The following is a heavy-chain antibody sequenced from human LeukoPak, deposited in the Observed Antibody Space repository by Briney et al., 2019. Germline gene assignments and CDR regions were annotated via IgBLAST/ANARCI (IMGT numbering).Heavy chain of an antibody. V-gene: IGHV1-2*02. CDR1: GYTFTGYY. J-gene: IGHJ4*02. D-gene: IGHD1-14*01. CDR2: INPNSGGT. Sequence: GASVKVSCKASGYTFTGYYMHWVRQAPGQGLEWMGWINPNSGGTNYAQDFHGRVTMTRDTSISTAYMELSRLRSDDTAVYYCAREVMDNLRFDYWGQGTLVTVSS. CDR3: AREVMDNLRFDY.